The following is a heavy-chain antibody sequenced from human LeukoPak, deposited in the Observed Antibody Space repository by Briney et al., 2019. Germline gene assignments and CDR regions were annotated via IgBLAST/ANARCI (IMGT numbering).Heavy chain of an antibody. J-gene: IGHJ4*02. CDR3: ARSGYDSRGYFYLDY. CDR1: GYTFSGYY. CDR2: INPNSGGT. V-gene: IGHV1-2*02. D-gene: IGHD5-12*01. Sequence: ASVKVSCKASGYTFSGYYMHWVRQAPGQGLEWMGWINPNSGGTNYAQKFQGRVTMTWDTSIGTAYMELNSLTSDDTAVYYCARSGYDSRGYFYLDYWGQGTLVAVSS.